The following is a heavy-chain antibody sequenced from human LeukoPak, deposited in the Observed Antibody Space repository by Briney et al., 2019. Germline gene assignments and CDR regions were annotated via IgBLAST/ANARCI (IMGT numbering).Heavy chain of an antibody. CDR2: MFPSGGII. CDR3: ARAITKTTYGAAIPAF. D-gene: IGHD1-1*01. V-gene: IGHV1-46*01. CDR1: GYTLTDDY. Sequence: ASVKVSCKASGYTLTDDYVHWVRQAPGQGLEWMGMMFPSGGIIGYAQKFQGRLTLDRDMSTSTLYMELRSLASNDSAIYYCARAITKTTYGAAIPAFWGQGTLVTVSS. J-gene: IGHJ4*02.